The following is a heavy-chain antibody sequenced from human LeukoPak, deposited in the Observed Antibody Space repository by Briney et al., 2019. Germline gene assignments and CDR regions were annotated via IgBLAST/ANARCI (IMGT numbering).Heavy chain of an antibody. CDR2: IRYDGSNK. D-gene: IGHD5-18*01. J-gene: IGHJ4*02. CDR3: AKDPPYTAMSPRFDY. CDR1: GFTFSSYG. V-gene: IGHV3-30*02. Sequence: GGSLRLSCAASGFTFSSYGRHWVRQAPGKGLEWVAFIRYDGSNKYYADSVKGRFTISRDNSKNTLYLQMNSLRAEDTAVYYCAKDPPYTAMSPRFDYWGQGTLVTVSS.